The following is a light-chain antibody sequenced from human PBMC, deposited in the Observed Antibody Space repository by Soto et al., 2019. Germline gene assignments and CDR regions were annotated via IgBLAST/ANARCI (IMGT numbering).Light chain of an antibody. J-gene: IGKJ1*01. V-gene: IGKV2-28*01. CDR3: MQTLESRT. Sequence: DIVMNQSPLSLTVTPGEPASISSRSSRSLLKANGYTYFHWFLQKPGQSPQLLIYLGYNRAPGVPDRFSGTGSGTDFTLKISRVEAEDVGVYYCMQTLESRTFGQGTKV. CDR1: RSLLKANGYTY. CDR2: LGY.